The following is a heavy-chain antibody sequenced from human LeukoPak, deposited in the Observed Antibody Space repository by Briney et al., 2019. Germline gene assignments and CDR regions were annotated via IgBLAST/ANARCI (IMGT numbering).Heavy chain of an antibody. CDR2: IYYSGST. D-gene: IGHD6-19*01. J-gene: IGHJ5*02. CDR1: GGSISSSSYY. V-gene: IGHV4-39*01. CDR3: ARHAQWLVRQDQNWFDP. Sequence: PSETLSLTCTVSGGSISSSSYYWGWVRQPPGKGLEWIGSIYYSGSTYYHPSLKSRLTISVDTSKNQFSLKLSSVTAADTAVYYCARHAQWLVRQDQNWFDPWGQGTLVTVSS.